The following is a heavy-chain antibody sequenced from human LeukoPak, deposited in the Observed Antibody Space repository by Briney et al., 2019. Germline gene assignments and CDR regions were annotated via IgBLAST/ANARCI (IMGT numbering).Heavy chain of an antibody. J-gene: IGHJ4*02. V-gene: IGHV3-11*04. D-gene: IGHD6-6*01. CDR1: GFTFSDYY. CDR3: AREYSSSSGKALDY. Sequence: PGGSLRLSCAASGFTFSDYYMSWIRQAPGKGLEWVSYISSSSSTIYYADSVKGRFTISRDNAKNSLHLQMNTLRDEDTAVYYCAREYSSSSGKALDYWGQGTLVTVSS. CDR2: ISSSSSTI.